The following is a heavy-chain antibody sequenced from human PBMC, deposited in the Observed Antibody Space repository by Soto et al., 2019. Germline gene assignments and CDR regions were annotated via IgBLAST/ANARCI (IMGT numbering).Heavy chain of an antibody. Sequence: QVQLVQSGAEVKKPGASVKVSCKASGYTFTSYGISWVRQAPGQGLEWMGWISAYNGNTNYAQKLQGRVTMTTDTPTSTAYMELRSLRSDDTAVYYCARAPYYYDSSGYSFDYWGQGTLVTVSS. CDR1: GYTFTSYG. D-gene: IGHD3-22*01. CDR2: ISAYNGNT. V-gene: IGHV1-18*01. CDR3: ARAPYYYDSSGYSFDY. J-gene: IGHJ4*02.